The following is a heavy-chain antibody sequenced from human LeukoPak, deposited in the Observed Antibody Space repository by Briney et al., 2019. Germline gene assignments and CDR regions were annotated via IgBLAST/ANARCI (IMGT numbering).Heavy chain of an antibody. J-gene: IGHJ6*03. D-gene: IGHD2-15*01. Sequence: PGGSVRLSCEASGFTFRDSSVNWVRQAPGKGLEWLSFIANDDSLVYYADSVKGRFTISRDNAKNSLYLQMNSLRAEDTAVYYCARESLGYCSGSTCYYFYMDFWGKGTTVTVSS. CDR1: GFTFRDSS. CDR2: IANDDSLV. V-gene: IGHV3-48*04. CDR3: ARESLGYCSGSTCYYFYMDF.